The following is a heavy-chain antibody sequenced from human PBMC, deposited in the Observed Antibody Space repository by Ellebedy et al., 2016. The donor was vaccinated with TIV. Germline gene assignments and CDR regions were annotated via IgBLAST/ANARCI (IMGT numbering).Heavy chain of an antibody. V-gene: IGHV1-69*04. D-gene: IGHD2-15*01. Sequence: AASVKVSCKASGGTFSNYGISWVRQAPGQGLEWMGRIIPILSIPNYAQKFQRRVTITADKSTSTAYMELSSLRSEDTAVYYCASRGVPLGYCSGDSCLETYYYYGMDVWGQGTTVTVTS. CDR2: IIPILSIP. CDR3: ASRGVPLGYCSGDSCLETYYYYGMDV. CDR1: GGTFSNYG. J-gene: IGHJ6*02.